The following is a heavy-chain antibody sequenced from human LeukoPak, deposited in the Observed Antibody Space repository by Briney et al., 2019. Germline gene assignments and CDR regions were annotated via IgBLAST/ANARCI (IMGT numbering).Heavy chain of an antibody. D-gene: IGHD1-26*01. CDR2: INPNSGGT. V-gene: IGHV1-2*02. CDR1: GYTFTGYY. CDR3: ARRGVGSRSHYYYYMDV. J-gene: IGHJ6*03. Sequence: GASVKVSCKASGYTFTGYYMHWVRQAPGQGLEWMGWINPNSGGTNYAQKFQGRVTMTRDTSISTAYMELSRLRSDDTAVYYCARRGVGSRSHYYYYMDVWGKGTTVTVSS.